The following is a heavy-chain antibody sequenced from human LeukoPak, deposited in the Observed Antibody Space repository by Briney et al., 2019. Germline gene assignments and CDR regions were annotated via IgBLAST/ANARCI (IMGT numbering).Heavy chain of an antibody. V-gene: IGHV3-15*01. CDR1: GFTFSSYS. J-gene: IGHJ5*02. CDR2: IKSKTDGGTT. Sequence: PGGSLRLSCAASGFTFSSYSMNWVRQAPGKGLEWVGRIKSKTDGGTTDYAAPVKGRFTISRDDSKNTLYLQMNSLKTEDTAVYYCTLTVPRGCSSTSCYKGHGDWFDPWGQGTLVTVSS. CDR3: TLTVPRGCSSTSCYKGHGDWFDP. D-gene: IGHD2-2*02.